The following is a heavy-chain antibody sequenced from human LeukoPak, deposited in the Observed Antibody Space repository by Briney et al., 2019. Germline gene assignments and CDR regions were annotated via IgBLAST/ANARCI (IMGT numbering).Heavy chain of an antibody. J-gene: IGHJ4*02. Sequence: SVKVSCKASGGTFSSYVISWVRQAPGQGLEWMGRIIPVFGIANYAQKSQGRVTITADISTSTAYMELSSLRSEDTAVYYCARAYDSSGYYSRYWGQGTLVTVSS. D-gene: IGHD3-22*01. CDR2: IIPVFGIA. CDR1: GGTFSSYV. V-gene: IGHV1-69*04. CDR3: ARAYDSSGYYSRY.